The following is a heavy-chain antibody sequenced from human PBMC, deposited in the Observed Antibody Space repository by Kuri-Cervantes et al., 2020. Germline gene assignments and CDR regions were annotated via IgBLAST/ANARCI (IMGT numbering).Heavy chain of an antibody. V-gene: IGHV4-61*02. CDR2: IYTSGST. D-gene: IGHD3-3*01. CDR1: GGSISSGSYY. Sequence: SETLSLTCTVSGGSISSGSYYWSWIRQPAGKGLEWIGRIYTSGSTNYNPSLKSRVTISVDTSKNQFSLKLSSVTAADTAVYYCARRETYDFWSGPHFDYWGQGTLVTVSS. CDR3: ARRETYDFWSGPHFDY. J-gene: IGHJ4*02.